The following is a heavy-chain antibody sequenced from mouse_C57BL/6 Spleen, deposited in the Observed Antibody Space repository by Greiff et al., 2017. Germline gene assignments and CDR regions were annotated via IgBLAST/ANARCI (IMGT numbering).Heavy chain of an antibody. J-gene: IGHJ2*01. CDR3: ARDDY. CDR1: GFTFSSYA. CDR2: ISDVGSYT. Sequence: EVKLVESGGGLVKPGGSLKLSCAASGFTFSSYAMSWVRQTPETRLEWVATISDVGSYTYYPDNVKGRFPISRDNAKNNLYLQMSHLKSKDTAMYYCARDDYWGQGTTLTVSS. V-gene: IGHV5-4*01.